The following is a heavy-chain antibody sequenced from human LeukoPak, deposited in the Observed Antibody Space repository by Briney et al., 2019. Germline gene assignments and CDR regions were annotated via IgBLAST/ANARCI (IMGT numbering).Heavy chain of an antibody. CDR2: IYYSGSA. CDR1: GGSISSGGYY. Sequence: SETLSLTCTVSGGSISSGGYYWSWIRQHPGKGLEWIGYIYYSGSAYYNPSLKSRVTISVDTSENQFSLKLSSVTAADMAVYYCARVPTGSGRYFDYWGQGTLVTVSS. J-gene: IGHJ4*02. CDR3: ARVPTGSGRYFDY. V-gene: IGHV4-31*03. D-gene: IGHD1-1*01.